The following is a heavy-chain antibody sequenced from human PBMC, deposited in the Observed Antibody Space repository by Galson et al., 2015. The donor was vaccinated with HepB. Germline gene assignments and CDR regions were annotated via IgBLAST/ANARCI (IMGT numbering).Heavy chain of an antibody. Sequence: ETLSLTCTVSGGSINSLSYYWVWIRQPPGKGLEWIGSIYYGGTTYYNPSLKSRVTISVDTSKNQFSLRLSSVTAADTAVYYCARHYFSAWPDTPLDYWGQGTLVTVSS. CDR2: IYYGGTT. D-gene: IGHD6-19*01. CDR3: ARHYFSAWPDTPLDY. V-gene: IGHV4-39*01. CDR1: GGSINSLSYY. J-gene: IGHJ4*02.